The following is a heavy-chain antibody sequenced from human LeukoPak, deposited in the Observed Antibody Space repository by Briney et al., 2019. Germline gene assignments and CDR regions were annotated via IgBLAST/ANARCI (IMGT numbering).Heavy chain of an antibody. CDR1: GFTFSSYA. D-gene: IGHD4-17*01. CDR2: ISYDGSNK. V-gene: IGHV3-30-3*01. Sequence: GGSLRLSCAASGFTFSSYAMHWVRQAPGKGLEWVAVISYDGSNKYYADSVKGRFTISRDNSKNTLYLQMNSLRAEDTAVYYCARDWTTVTTPYWGQGTLVTVSS. J-gene: IGHJ4*02. CDR3: ARDWTTVTTPY.